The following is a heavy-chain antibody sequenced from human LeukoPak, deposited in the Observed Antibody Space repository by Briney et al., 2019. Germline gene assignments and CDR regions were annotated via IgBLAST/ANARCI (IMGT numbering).Heavy chain of an antibody. D-gene: IGHD5-18*01. CDR2: INHSGST. CDR1: GGSFSGYY. V-gene: IGHV4-34*01. J-gene: IGHJ3*02. CDR3: ARHRLWLGDAFDI. Sequence: PSETLSLTCAVYGGSFSGYYWSWIRQPPGKGLEWIGEINHSGSTNYNPSLKSRVTISVDTSKNQFSLKLSSVTAADTAVYYCARHRLWLGDAFDIWGQGTMVTVSS.